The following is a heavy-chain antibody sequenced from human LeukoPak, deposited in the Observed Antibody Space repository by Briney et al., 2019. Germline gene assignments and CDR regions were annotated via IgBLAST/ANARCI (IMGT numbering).Heavy chain of an antibody. CDR1: VFTFDDYA. D-gene: IGHD1-26*01. V-gene: IGHV3-9*03. Sequence: GGSLRLSCAASVFTFDDYAMHWVRQAPGKGLEGVSGISWNSGSIGYADSVKGRFTISRDNAKNSLYLQMNSLRAEDMALYYCAKGGQSELPFAGAFDIWGQGTMVTVSS. CDR2: ISWNSGSI. J-gene: IGHJ3*02. CDR3: AKGGQSELPFAGAFDI.